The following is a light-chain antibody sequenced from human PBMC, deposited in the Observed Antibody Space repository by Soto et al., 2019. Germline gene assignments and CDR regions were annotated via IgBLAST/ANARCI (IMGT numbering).Light chain of an antibody. CDR3: CSYAATFSV. CDR1: SSDVGGYNY. CDR2: EGT. Sequence: QSVLTQPASVSGSPGQSITISCTGTSSDVGGYNYVSWYQQHPGKAPKLIIYEGTTRPSGVSYRFSGSKSGNTASLTISGLQAEDEADYFCCSYAATFSVFGGGTQLTVL. V-gene: IGLV2-23*01. J-gene: IGLJ3*02.